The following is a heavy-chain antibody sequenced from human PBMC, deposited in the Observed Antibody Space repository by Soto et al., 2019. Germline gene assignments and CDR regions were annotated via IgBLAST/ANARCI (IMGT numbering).Heavy chain of an antibody. J-gene: IGHJ4*02. CDR2: ISYGGGTT. Sequence: GGSLRLSCAASEFTFSNYAMSWVRQAPGKGLEWVSAISYGGGTTYYADSEKGRFTISRDNSKNTLNLQMNSLRAEDTAVYYCAKNPGYYYDSTGYHFDYWGQGTLVTVSS. CDR3: AKNPGYYYDSTGYHFDY. D-gene: IGHD3-22*01. CDR1: EFTFSNYA. V-gene: IGHV3-23*01.